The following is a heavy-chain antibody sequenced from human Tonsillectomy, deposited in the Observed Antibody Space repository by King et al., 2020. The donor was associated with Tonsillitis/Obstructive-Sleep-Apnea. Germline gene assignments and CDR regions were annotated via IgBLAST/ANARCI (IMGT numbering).Heavy chain of an antibody. CDR3: ARGPSDSSGYYYVF. J-gene: IGHJ4*02. Sequence: VQLVESGGGLVQPGGSLRLSCAASGFIFSSYWMSWVRQAPGKGLEWVANIKQDGSEQYYVDSVKGRFIISRDNAKNSLYLQMNSLRAEDTAVYYCARGPSDSSGYYYVFWGQGTLVTVSS. CDR1: GFIFSSYW. CDR2: IKQDGSEQ. D-gene: IGHD3-22*01. V-gene: IGHV3-7*03.